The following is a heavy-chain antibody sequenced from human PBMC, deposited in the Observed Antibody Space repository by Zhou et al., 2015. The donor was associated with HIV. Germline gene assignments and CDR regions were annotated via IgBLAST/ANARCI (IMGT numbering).Heavy chain of an antibody. D-gene: IGHD3-16*01. CDR3: AGDSDVSGPIAFDH. V-gene: IGHV1-69*09. CDR2: IIPILRIP. CDR1: GGPFNSYS. J-gene: IGHJ4*02. Sequence: QEQLVQSGPEVKKPGSSVKVSCKASGGPFNSYSINWVRQAPGHALEWMGGIIPILRIPNYAETLQGRVTITADTSTNTVYMELSSLRSEDTAVYYCAGDSDVSGPIAFDHWGQGTLVTVSS.